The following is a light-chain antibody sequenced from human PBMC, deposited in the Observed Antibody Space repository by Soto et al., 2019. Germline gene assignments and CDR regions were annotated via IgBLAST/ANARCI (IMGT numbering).Light chain of an antibody. V-gene: IGKV1-33*01. Sequence: DIQMTQSPSSLSASIGDRVTITCQAGQDVSHFLNWFQQRPGKAPKLLIYDASSLERGVPSRFSGRGSGSRFTFTITSLQPEDIATYYCQQYDSYSLTFGQGTKVDIK. CDR2: DAS. CDR3: QQYDSYSLT. CDR1: QDVSHF. J-gene: IGKJ1*01.